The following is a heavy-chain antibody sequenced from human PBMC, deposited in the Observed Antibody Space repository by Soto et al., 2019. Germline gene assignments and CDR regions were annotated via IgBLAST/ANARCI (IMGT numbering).Heavy chain of an antibody. J-gene: IGHJ4*02. CDR1: GFTFSSYW. CDR2: IKQDGSEK. V-gene: IGHV3-7*01. D-gene: IGHD6-13*01. CDR3: VRLTSGYSSSWYYFDS. Sequence: GGSLRLSCAASGFTFSSYWMSWVRQAPGKGLEWVANIKQDGSEKYYVDSVKGRFTISRGNAKNSLYLQMNSLRAEDTAVYYCVRLTSGYSSSWYYFDSWGQGTMVTVSS.